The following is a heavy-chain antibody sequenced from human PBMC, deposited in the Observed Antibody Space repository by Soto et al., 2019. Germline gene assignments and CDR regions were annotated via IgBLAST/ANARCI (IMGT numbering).Heavy chain of an antibody. V-gene: IGHV3-23*01. J-gene: IGHJ5*01. CDR2: ITNSGYNT. D-gene: IGHD3-9*01. Sequence: PGGSLRLSCAASGFTFSSYAMTWVRQPPGKGLDWVSSITNSGYNTFYSDSVKGRFTISRDNSKDMLFLQMSSLRVDDTAVYYCAKDRDPDGIWTFDSWGQGTLVTVSS. CDR3: AKDRDPDGIWTFDS. CDR1: GFTFSSYA.